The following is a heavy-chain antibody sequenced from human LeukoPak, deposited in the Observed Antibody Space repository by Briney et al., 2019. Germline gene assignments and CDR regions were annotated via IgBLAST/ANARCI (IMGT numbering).Heavy chain of an antibody. D-gene: IGHD3-10*01. Sequence: SETLSLTCTASGDSISSYYCSWIRQPPGKGLEWIGYIYYSGSTSYNPSLKSRVTMSVDTSKNQFSLKLSSVTAADTAVYYCARLTGYGSGSYFLYYYYYMDVWGKGTTVTISS. V-gene: IGHV4-59*12. CDR1: GDSISSYY. CDR3: ARLTGYGSGSYFLYYYYYMDV. J-gene: IGHJ6*03. CDR2: IYYSGST.